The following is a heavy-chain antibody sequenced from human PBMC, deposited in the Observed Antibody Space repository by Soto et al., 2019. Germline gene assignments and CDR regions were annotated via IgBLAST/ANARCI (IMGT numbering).Heavy chain of an antibody. J-gene: IGHJ6*02. D-gene: IGHD3-16*01. CDR2: ISYDGSDK. CDR3: ATWYYDTSKTYYYGMDV. V-gene: IGHV3-30-3*01. CDR1: GFTFSGYA. Sequence: QVLLVESGGGVVQPGRSLRLSCAASGFTFSGYAMHWVRQAPGKGLEWVTYISYDGSDKWYADSVKGRFTISRDSSKNTLNLQMNSLRAEDTAVYYCATWYYDTSKTYYYGMDVWGQGTTVTVSS.